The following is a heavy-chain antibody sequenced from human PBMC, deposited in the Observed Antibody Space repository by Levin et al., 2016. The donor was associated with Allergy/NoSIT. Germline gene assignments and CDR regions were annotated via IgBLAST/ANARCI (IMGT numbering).Heavy chain of an antibody. CDR2: IGTAGDT. Sequence: GESLKISCAASGFTFSSYDMHWVRQATGKGLEWVSAIGTAGDTYYPGSVKGRFTISRENAKNSLYLQMNSLRAGDTAVYYCARGPLDVWGQGTTVTVSS. CDR3: ARGPLDV. J-gene: IGHJ6*02. CDR1: GFTFSSYD. V-gene: IGHV3-13*01.